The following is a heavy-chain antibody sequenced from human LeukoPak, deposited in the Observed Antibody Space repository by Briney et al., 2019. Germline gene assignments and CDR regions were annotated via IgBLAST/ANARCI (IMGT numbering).Heavy chain of an antibody. D-gene: IGHD1-26*01. J-gene: IGHJ4*02. Sequence: ASVKVSCKASGYTFTSYDINWVRQATGQGVEWMGWMNPNSGNTGYAQKFQGRVTITRNTSISTAYMELGSLRFEATAVYYCVRREWENTYWGQGTLVTVSS. CDR2: MNPNSGNT. CDR1: GYTFTSYD. V-gene: IGHV1-8*03. CDR3: VRREWENTY.